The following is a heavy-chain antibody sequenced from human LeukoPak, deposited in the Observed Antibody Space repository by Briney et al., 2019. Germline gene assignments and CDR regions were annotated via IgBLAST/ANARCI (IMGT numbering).Heavy chain of an antibody. D-gene: IGHD3-16*02. CDR3: AREVPMITFGGVIVKPYRINWFDP. Sequence: GASVKVSCKASGYTFTSYYMHWVRQAPGQGLEWMGIINPSGGSTSYAQKFQGRVTMTRDTSTSTVYMELSSPRSEDTAVYYCAREVPMITFGGVIVKPYRINWFDPWGQGTLVTVSS. CDR2: INPSGGST. CDR1: GYTFTSYY. V-gene: IGHV1-46*01. J-gene: IGHJ5*02.